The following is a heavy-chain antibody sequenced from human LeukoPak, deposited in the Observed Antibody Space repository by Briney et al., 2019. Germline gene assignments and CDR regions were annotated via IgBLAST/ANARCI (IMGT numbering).Heavy chain of an antibody. V-gene: IGHV3-33*01. CDR1: GFTFSSYG. CDR3: ARDARVRDILTGYYHPGSGYYGMDV. D-gene: IGHD3-9*01. J-gene: IGHJ6*02. CDR2: IWYDGSNK. Sequence: QPGRSLRLSCAASGFTFSSYGMHWVRRAPGKGLEWVAVIWYDGSNKYYADSVKGRFTISRDNSKNTLYLQMNSLRAEDTAVYYCARDARVRDILTGYYHPGSGYYGMDVWGQGTTVTVSS.